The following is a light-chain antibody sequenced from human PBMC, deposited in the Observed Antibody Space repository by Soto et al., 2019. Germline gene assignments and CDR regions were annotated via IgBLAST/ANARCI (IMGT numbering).Light chain of an antibody. CDR3: QQYNKWPLS. V-gene: IGKV3-15*01. CDR2: GAS. CDR1: ESVSSN. Sequence: EIVMTKSPATLSVSQGERATLSCRASESVSSNLAWYQQKPGQAPRLLIYGASTRATGIPARFSCSGSGTEFTLTISSLQSEDFAVYYCQQYNKWPLSLGGGTKVEIK. J-gene: IGKJ4*01.